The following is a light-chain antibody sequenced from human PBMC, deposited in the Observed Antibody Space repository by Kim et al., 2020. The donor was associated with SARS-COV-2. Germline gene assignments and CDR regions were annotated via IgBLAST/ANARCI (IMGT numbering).Light chain of an antibody. J-gene: IGLJ3*02. CDR3: AAWDDSLSGQV. CDR1: SSNIGSNT. CDR2: NDD. V-gene: IGLV1-44*01. Sequence: QSVLTQPPSASGTPGQRVTMSCSGSSSNIGSNTVNWYHQLPGTAPKLLIYNDDQRPSGVPDRFSGSKSGTSASLAISGLQSEDEADYFCAAWDDSLSGQVFGGGTKLTVL.